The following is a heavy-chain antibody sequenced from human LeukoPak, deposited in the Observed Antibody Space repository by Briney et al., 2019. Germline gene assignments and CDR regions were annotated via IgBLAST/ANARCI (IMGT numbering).Heavy chain of an antibody. CDR3: ARTLDTRLVRAFDI. D-gene: IGHD3-16*01. CDR1: GFPFSIYW. Sequence: GGSLRLSCAASGFPFSIYWMTWVRQAPGKGLEWVANIKPDGSDKYYVDSVKGRFTISRDSAKASVYLQMNSLTGADMAVYYCARTLDTRLVRAFDIWGQGTTVTVSS. J-gene: IGHJ3*02. V-gene: IGHV3-7*01. CDR2: IKPDGSDK.